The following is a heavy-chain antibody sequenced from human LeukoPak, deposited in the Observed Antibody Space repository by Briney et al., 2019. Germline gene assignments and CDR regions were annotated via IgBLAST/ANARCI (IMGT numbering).Heavy chain of an antibody. Sequence: SETLSLTCGVSGVSISSSNYCWGWIRQPPGRGLEGIGTICNSGNTYYKPSLKSRVTMSIDTSKNQFSLKLTSVIAADTAVYYRARRVPHYDWFAPWGQGTLVTVSS. D-gene: IGHD3-16*01. CDR1: GVSISSSNYC. V-gene: IGHV4-39*01. CDR3: ARRVPHYDWFAP. CDR2: ICNSGNT. J-gene: IGHJ5*02.